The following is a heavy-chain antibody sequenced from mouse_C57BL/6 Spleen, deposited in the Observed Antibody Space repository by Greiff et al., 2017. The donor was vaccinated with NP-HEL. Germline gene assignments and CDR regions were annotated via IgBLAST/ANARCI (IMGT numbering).Heavy chain of an antibody. Sequence: EVKLVESGGGLVKPGGSLKLSCAASGFTFSSYAMSWVRQTPEKRLEWVATISDGGSYTYYPDNVKGRFTISRDNAKNNLYLQMSHLKSEDTAMYYCARDKSTWDYFDYWGQGTTLTVSS. CDR1: GFTFSSYA. CDR3: ARDKSTWDYFDY. CDR2: ISDGGSYT. J-gene: IGHJ2*01. D-gene: IGHD4-1*01. V-gene: IGHV5-4*01.